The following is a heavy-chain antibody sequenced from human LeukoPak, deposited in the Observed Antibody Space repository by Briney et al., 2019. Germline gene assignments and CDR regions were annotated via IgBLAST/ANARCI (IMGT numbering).Heavy chain of an antibody. CDR3: ARGKRSGSYFLSGPFDY. D-gene: IGHD1-26*01. V-gene: IGHV1-46*01. J-gene: IGHJ4*02. CDR2: INPSGGST. CDR1: GYTFTSYY. Sequence: ASVKVSCKASGYTFTSYYMHWVRQAPGQGLEWMGIINPSGGSTSYAQKFQGRVTMTRDTSTSTVYMELSSLRSEDTAVCYCARGKRSGSYFLSGPFDYWGQGTLVTVSS.